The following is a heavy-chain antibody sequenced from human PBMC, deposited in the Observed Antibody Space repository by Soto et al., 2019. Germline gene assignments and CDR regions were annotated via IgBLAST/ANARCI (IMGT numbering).Heavy chain of an antibody. Sequence: SETLSLTCTVSGGSISSYYWSWIRQPPGKGLEWIGYIYYSGSTNYNPSLKSRVTISVDTSKNQFSLKLSSVTAADTAVYYCASGPTYYDFWSGRPYYYYYYMAVWGKGTTVTVSS. CDR3: ASGPTYYDFWSGRPYYYYYYMAV. J-gene: IGHJ6*03. CDR1: GGSISSYY. V-gene: IGHV4-59*01. D-gene: IGHD3-3*01. CDR2: IYYSGST.